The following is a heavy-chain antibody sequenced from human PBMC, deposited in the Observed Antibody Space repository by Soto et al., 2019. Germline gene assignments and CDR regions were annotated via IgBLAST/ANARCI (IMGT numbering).Heavy chain of an antibody. D-gene: IGHD3-22*01. CDR2: IIPVFHRP. Sequence: QMQLVQSGTEVKKPGSSVRVSCKASGGTFSGNAITWVRQAPGQGLEWMGGIIPVFHRPKYAQKFQDRLTITADASPTTAYMELSSLRPEDTALYYCARDESSGGSWGPLDYWGQGTLVAVSS. J-gene: IGHJ4*02. CDR1: GGTFSGNA. CDR3: ARDESSGGSWGPLDY. V-gene: IGHV1-69*01.